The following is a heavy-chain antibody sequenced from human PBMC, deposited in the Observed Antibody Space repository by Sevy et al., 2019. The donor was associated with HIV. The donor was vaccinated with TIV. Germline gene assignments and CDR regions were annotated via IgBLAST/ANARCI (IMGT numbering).Heavy chain of an antibody. CDR2: INPNNGGA. D-gene: IGHD2-15*01. V-gene: IGHV1-2*02. Sequence: ASVKVSCKASGYSFTGYYIHWVRQAPGQGLEWMGWINPNNGGANYAQEFQGRVTMTRDTSISTVYMELSRLKSDDTAVYYCARAPVYCRGGNCYPYHFDYWGQGTLVTVSS. CDR3: ARAPVYCRGGNCYPYHFDY. CDR1: GYSFTGYY. J-gene: IGHJ4*02.